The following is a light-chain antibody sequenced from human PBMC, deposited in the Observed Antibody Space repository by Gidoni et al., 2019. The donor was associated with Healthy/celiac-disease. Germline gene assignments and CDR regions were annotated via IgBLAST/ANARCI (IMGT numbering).Light chain of an antibody. CDR1: QSVSSSY. CDR3: QQYGSSPLT. V-gene: IGKV3-20*01. CDR2: GAS. Sequence: EIVLTQSPGTLSLSPGERATLSCRASQSVSSSYLAWYQPKPGQAPRLLIYGASSRATGIPDRFSGSGSGTDFTLTISRLEPEDFAVYYCQQYGSSPLTFXGXTKVEIK. J-gene: IGKJ4*01.